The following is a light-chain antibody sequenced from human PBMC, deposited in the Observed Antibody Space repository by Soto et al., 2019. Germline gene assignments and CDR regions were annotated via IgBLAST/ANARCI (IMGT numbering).Light chain of an antibody. J-gene: IGKJ1*01. CDR2: DAS. CDR3: PQRSSGWT. Sequence: ENVLTQSPATLSLSPGDRATLSCRASQSVRSYLAWYQQKPGQAPRLLISDASNRATGVPARFSGSGSGTDFTLTISSLEPEDFAVCYCPQRSSGWTFGPGTKVEI. V-gene: IGKV3-11*01. CDR1: QSVRSY.